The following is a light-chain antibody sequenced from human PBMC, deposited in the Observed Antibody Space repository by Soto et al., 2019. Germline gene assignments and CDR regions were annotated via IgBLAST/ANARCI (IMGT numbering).Light chain of an antibody. CDR3: QQYANSPLLT. CDR2: GTS. Sequence: DIVMTQSPDSLAVSLGERATINCKSSQNNENYLAWYQQKPGQAPRLLIFGTSSRATGIPDRFSGSGSGTDFTLSISRLEPEDFAVYYCQQYANSPLLTFGGGTKVDIK. CDR1: QNNENY. J-gene: IGKJ4*01. V-gene: IGKV3-20*01.